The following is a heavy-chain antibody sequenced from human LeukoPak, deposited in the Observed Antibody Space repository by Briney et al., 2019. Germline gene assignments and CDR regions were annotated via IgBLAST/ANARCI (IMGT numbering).Heavy chain of an antibody. Sequence: PSETLSLTCTVSGGSISSSSYYWGWIRQPPGKGLEWIGSIYYSGSTYYNPSLKSRVTISVDTSKNQFSLKLSPVTAADTAVYYCARLTENKYCSGGSCYPHFDYWGQGTLVTVSS. V-gene: IGHV4-39*01. CDR1: GGSISSSSYY. J-gene: IGHJ4*02. CDR2: IYYSGST. D-gene: IGHD2-15*01. CDR3: ARLTENKYCSGGSCYPHFDY.